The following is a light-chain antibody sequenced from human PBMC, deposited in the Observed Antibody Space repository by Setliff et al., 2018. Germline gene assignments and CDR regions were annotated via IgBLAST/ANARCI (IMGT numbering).Light chain of an antibody. CDR1: SSDVGAYNY. J-gene: IGLJ2*01. CDR2: DVS. CDR3: SSYTSTRTVI. Sequence: QSVLTQPAPVSGSPGQSITISCTGTSSDVGAYNYVSWYQRHPGEAPKLLLYDVSNRPSGISNRFSGSKSGSTASLTITGLQAEDEADYFCSSYTSTRTVIFGGGTKVTVL. V-gene: IGLV2-14*03.